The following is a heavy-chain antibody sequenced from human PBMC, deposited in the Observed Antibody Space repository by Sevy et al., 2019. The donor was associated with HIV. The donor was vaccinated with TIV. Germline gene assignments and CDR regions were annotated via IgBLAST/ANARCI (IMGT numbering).Heavy chain of an antibody. D-gene: IGHD2-8*02. Sequence: GGSLRLSCAASGFTFTYAWMTWVRQAPGKGLEWVGRIKSRADGGTTYYAAPVKGRFSISRDDSKNTLYLQMNSLKTEDTAVYYCSTDPIIVLLVTDGMDVWGQGTTVTVSS. CDR3: STDPIIVLLVTDGMDV. J-gene: IGHJ6*02. CDR2: IKSRADGGTT. CDR1: GFTFTYAW. V-gene: IGHV3-15*01.